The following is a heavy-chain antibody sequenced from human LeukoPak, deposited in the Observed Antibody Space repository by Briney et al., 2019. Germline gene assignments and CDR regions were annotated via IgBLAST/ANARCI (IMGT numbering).Heavy chain of an antibody. J-gene: IGHJ5*02. CDR1: GFTFSNYW. V-gene: IGHV3-74*01. Sequence: PGGSLRLSCAASGFTFSNYWVHWVRQAPGKGLVWVSRINPDGSTINYADSVKGRFTISRDNAKNTLYLQMNSLRAEDTAVYYCARGGSSWYAVWFDPWGQGTLVTVSS. CDR3: ARGGSSWYAVWFDP. CDR2: INPDGSTI. D-gene: IGHD6-13*01.